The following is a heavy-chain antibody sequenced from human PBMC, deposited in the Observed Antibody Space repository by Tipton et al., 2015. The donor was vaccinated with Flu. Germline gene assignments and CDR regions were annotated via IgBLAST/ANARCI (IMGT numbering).Heavy chain of an antibody. J-gene: IGHJ4*02. CDR2: ITPSGVDK. CDR1: GFTFSSYE. CDR3: ARGFIRLCDY. V-gene: IGHV3-48*03. Sequence: RLSCAASGFTFSSYEMNWVRQAPGKGLEWVSYITPSGVDKYYADSVRGRFTVSRDNAKNSLYLQIDSLRAEDTGMYYCARGFIRLCDYWGPGTLVTVS. D-gene: IGHD3-16*01.